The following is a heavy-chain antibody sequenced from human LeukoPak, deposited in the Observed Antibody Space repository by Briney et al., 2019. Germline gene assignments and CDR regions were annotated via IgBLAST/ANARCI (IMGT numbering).Heavy chain of an antibody. CDR1: GFTFSSYA. J-gene: IGHJ4*02. CDR2: ISGSGGST. V-gene: IGHV3-23*01. D-gene: IGHD3-22*01. CDR3: ARAYSLGYYYDSSETFDY. Sequence: GRSLRLSCAASGFTFSSYAMSWVRQAPGKGLEWVSAISGSGGSTYYADSVKGRFTISRDNSKNTLYLQMNSLRAEDTAVYYCARAYSLGYYYDSSETFDYWGQGTLVTVSS.